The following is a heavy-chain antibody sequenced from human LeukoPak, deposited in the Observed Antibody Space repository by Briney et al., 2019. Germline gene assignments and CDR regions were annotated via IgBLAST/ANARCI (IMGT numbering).Heavy chain of an antibody. CDR3: ARVYDSSGYYYYFDY. CDR2: IHYSGST. J-gene: IGHJ4*02. V-gene: IGHV4-59*12. CDR1: GGSISSYY. Sequence: SETLSLTCTVSGGSISSYYWSWIRQPPGKGLEWIGYIHYSGSTNYNPSLKSRVTISVDTSKNQFSLKLSSVTAADTAVYYCARVYDSSGYYYYFDYWGQGTLVTVSS. D-gene: IGHD3-22*01.